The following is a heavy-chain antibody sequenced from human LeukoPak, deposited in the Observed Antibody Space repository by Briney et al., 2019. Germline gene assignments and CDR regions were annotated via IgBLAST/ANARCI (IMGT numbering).Heavy chain of an antibody. CDR2: IYYSGST. CDR3: ARFAVTRCFDY. V-gene: IGHV4-30-4*08. D-gene: IGHD4-17*01. J-gene: IGHJ4*02. CDR1: GGSISSGDYY. Sequence: TSETLSLTCTVSGGSISSGDYYWSWIRQPRGKGLEWIGYIYYSGSTYYNPSLKSRVTISVDTSKNQFSLKLSSVTAADTAVYYCARFAVTRCFDYWGQGTLVTVSS.